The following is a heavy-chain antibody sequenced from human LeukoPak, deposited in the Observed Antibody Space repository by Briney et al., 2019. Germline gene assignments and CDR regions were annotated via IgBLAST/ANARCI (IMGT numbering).Heavy chain of an antibody. CDR2: IYDSGST. D-gene: IGHD4-17*01. Sequence: KPSETLSLTCAVSGGSISSSAYYWGWIRQSPGKGLEWIGNIYDSGSTYYNPSLESRVTISVDTSKNQFSLNLNSVTAADTAVYHCARHYDYFDYWGQGTLVTVSS. CDR1: GGSISSSAYY. V-gene: IGHV4-39*01. J-gene: IGHJ4*02. CDR3: ARHYDYFDY.